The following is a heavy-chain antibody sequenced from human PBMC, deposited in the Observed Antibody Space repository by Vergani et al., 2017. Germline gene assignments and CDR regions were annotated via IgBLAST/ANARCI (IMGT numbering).Heavy chain of an antibody. CDR2: IQFDGSNQ. CDR3: AKHFRGWGIVY. V-gene: IGHV3-30*02. J-gene: IGHJ4*02. Sequence: QVQLVESGGGVVQRGGSLRLSCATSGYTLSNYDMQWIRQGPGKGLELVAFIQFDGSNQYYADSVKGRFTLSRDFSKNTLYLQMNSLRTDDTATYYCAKHFRGWGIVYWGQGTQFIVSS. D-gene: IGHD3-16*01. CDR1: GYTLSNYD.